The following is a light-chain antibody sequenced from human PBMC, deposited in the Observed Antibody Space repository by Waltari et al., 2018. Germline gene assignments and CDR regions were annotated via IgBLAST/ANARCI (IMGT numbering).Light chain of an antibody. CDR2: GAS. Sequence: EIVMTQSPATLSVSPGDSVTLSCRASQSVSNNLDWYQQKPGQAPSLLTYGASTRATGIPARFSGSGSGTEFTLTISALQSEDFAIYYCKHYYNWPRGAFGQGTKVEIK. J-gene: IGKJ1*01. CDR3: KHYYNWPRGA. CDR1: QSVSNN. V-gene: IGKV3-15*01.